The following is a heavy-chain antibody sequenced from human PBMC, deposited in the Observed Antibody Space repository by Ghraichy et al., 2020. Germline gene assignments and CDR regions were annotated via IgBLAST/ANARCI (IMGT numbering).Heavy chain of an antibody. CDR2: IYSAGYA. J-gene: IGHJ4*02. CDR3: AGDTPGGSGFYYFNY. V-gene: IGHV3-53*01. Sequence: GGSLRLSCAASGFTVTTNSMSWVRQAPGKGLEWVSVIYSAGYAYYADSVKGRFTISRDTSKNTLYLHMKSLRAEDTAFYYFAGDTPGGSGFYYFNYWGQGTLVTVSS. CDR1: GFTVTTNS. D-gene: IGHD6-19*01.